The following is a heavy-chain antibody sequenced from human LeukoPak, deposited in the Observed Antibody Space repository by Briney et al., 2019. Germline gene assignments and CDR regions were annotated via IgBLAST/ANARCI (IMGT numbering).Heavy chain of an antibody. CDR3: ARGLSSWSALDY. Sequence: ASVKVSCKVSGYTLTELSMHWVRQATGQGLEWMGWMNPNSGNTGYAQKFQGRVTITRNTSISTAYMELSSLRSEDTAVYYCARGLSSWSALDYWGQGTLVTVSS. V-gene: IGHV1-8*03. CDR2: MNPNSGNT. D-gene: IGHD6-13*01. CDR1: GYTLTELS. J-gene: IGHJ4*02.